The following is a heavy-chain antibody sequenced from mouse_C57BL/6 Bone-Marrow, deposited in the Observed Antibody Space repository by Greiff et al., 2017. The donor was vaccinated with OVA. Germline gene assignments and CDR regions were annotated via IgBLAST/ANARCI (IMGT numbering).Heavy chain of an antibody. CDR3: ARSYGSSLDY. J-gene: IGHJ2*01. D-gene: IGHD1-1*01. Sequence: QVQLKQSGAELARPGASVKLSCKASGYTFTSYGISWVKQRTGQGLEWIGKIYPRSGNTYYNEKFKGKATLTADKSSSTAYMELRSLTSEDSAVYFCARSYGSSLDYWGQGTTLTVSS. V-gene: IGHV1-81*01. CDR1: GYTFTSYG. CDR2: IYPRSGNT.